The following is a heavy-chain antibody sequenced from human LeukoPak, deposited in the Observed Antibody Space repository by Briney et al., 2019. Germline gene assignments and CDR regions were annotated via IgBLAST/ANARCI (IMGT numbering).Heavy chain of an antibody. Sequence: GGSLRLSCAASGFTFSKYWMHWVRQVPGKGPVWLSHINNDGSSTNYADSVKGRFTISRDNANNTLYLQMNSLGAEDTAVYYCARDLSGLVTDYYYYYAMDV. J-gene: IGHJ6*01. D-gene: IGHD5-18*01. CDR1: GFTFSKYW. CDR2: INNDGSST. CDR3: ARDLSGLVTDYYYYYAMDV. V-gene: IGHV3-74*01.